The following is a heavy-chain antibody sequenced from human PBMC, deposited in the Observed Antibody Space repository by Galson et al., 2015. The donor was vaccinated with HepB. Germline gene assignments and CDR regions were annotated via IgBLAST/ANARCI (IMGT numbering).Heavy chain of an antibody. D-gene: IGHD2-2*01. CDR2: ISGSGGSK. CDR3: AKDLAIVPTAKPSGAVFDY. Sequence: SLRLSCAVSGFSFVDSAVSWVRQAPGQGLEWVSGISGSGGSKFYGDSVKGRVTISRDSSENTLYLQMNNLRADDTAVYYCAKDLAIVPTAKPSGAVFDYWGQGALVAVSS. CDR1: GFSFVDSA. J-gene: IGHJ4*02. V-gene: IGHV3-23*01.